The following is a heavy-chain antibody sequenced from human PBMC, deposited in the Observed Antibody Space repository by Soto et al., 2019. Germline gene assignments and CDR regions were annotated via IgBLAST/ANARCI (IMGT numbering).Heavy chain of an antibody. CDR3: ARTTAGTXTLRSRYFXDY. D-gene: IGHD4-17*01. Sequence: SETLSLTCSVSGGSVSDKTYYWSWIRQPPGKRLEWIGYVYYSGTTNYNPSLKSRVTISVDLSKNRFSLRLSSVTTADTALYYCARTTAGTXTLRSRYFXDYCGQGTLLTV. CDR1: GGSVSDKTYY. CDR2: VYYSGTT. V-gene: IGHV4-61*01. J-gene: IGHJ4*02.